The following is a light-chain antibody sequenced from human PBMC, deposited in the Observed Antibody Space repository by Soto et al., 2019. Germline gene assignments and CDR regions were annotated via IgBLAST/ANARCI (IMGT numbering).Light chain of an antibody. V-gene: IGKV1-39*01. CDR2: AAS. Sequence: DIQMTQSPSSLSASVGDRVTITCRASQSISSYLNWYQQKPGKAPKLLIYAASSLQSGVTSRFSGSGSGTDCTLTISSLQPEDFATYYCQQSYSTLRTFGQGTKVEIK. CDR3: QQSYSTLRT. CDR1: QSISSY. J-gene: IGKJ1*01.